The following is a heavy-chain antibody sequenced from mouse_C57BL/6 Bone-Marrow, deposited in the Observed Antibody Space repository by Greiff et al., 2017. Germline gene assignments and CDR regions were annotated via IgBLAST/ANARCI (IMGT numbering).Heavy chain of an antibody. CDR3: ARRGTIYDDYD. CDR1: GYTFTSYG. CDR2: IYPRSGNT. D-gene: IGHD2-4*01. Sequence: QVQLKESGAELARPGASVKLSCKASGYTFTSYGISWVKQRTGQGLEWIGEIYPRSGNTYYNEKFKGKATLTADKSSSTAYMELRSLTSEDSAVYFCARRGTIYDDYDWGQGTLVTVSA. J-gene: IGHJ3*01. V-gene: IGHV1-81*01.